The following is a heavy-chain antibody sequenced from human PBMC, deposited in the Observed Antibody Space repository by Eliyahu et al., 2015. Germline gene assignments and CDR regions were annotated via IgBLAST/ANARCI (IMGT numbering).Heavy chain of an antibody. CDR1: GFXFSNAW. V-gene: IGHV3-15*01. J-gene: IGHJ3*02. D-gene: IGHD3-16*02. CDR2: IKSKTDGGTT. CDR3: TTHDELSFTFDI. Sequence: EVQLVESGGGLVKPGGSLRLXCAASGFXFSNAWMSWVRQAPGKGLEWVGRIKSKTDGGTTDYAAPVKGRFTISRDDSKNTLYLQMNSLKTEDTAVYYCTTHDELSFTFDIWGQGTMVTVSS.